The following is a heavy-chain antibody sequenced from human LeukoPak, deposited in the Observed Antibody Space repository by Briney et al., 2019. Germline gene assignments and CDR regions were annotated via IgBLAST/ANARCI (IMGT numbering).Heavy chain of an antibody. CDR3: ARLLRGDIVVVPVATMRGRFDY. Sequence: PSETLSLTCTVSGGSISSSSYYWGWIRQPPGKGLEWIGSIYYSGSTYYNPSLKSRVTISVDTSKNQFSLKLSSVTAADTAVYYCARLLRGDIVVVPVATMRGRFDYWGQGTLVTVSS. J-gene: IGHJ4*02. CDR2: IYYSGST. CDR1: GGSISSSSYY. D-gene: IGHD2-2*01. V-gene: IGHV4-39*01.